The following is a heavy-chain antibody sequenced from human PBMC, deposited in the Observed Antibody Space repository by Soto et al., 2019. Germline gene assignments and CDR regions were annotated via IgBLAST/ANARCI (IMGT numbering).Heavy chain of an antibody. CDR2: IKQDGSEK. D-gene: IGHD3-22*01. Sequence: GGSLRLYSAASGFTFSSYWMSWVRQAPGKGLEWVANIKQDGSEKYYVDSVKGRFTISRDNAKNSLYLQMNSLRAEDTAVYYCARDLDYDSSGSNPYFDYWGQGTLVTVST. J-gene: IGHJ4*02. V-gene: IGHV3-7*01. CDR3: ARDLDYDSSGSNPYFDY. CDR1: GFTFSSYW.